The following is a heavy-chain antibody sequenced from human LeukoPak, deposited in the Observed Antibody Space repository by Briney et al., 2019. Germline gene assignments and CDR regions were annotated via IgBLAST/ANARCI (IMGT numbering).Heavy chain of an antibody. CDR1: GDSFSEYY. D-gene: IGHD5-12*01. Sequence: SETLSLTCAVYGDSFSEYYWSWVRQPPGKGREWIGQINHSGGTNYHPSLKTRVTISLDTSKNQVSLKLRSVTAADTAVYYCAFEGPVSGYAFDPWGQGALVAVSS. CDR3: AFEGPVSGYAFDP. CDR2: INHSGGT. J-gene: IGHJ5*02. V-gene: IGHV4-34*01.